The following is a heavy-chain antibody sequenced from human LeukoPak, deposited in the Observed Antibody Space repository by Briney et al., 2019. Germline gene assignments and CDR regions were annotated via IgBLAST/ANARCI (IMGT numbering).Heavy chain of an antibody. CDR1: GGTFSSYA. D-gene: IGHD1-1*01. J-gene: IGHJ4*02. Sequence: ASVKVSCKASGGTFSSYAISWVRQAPGQGLEWMGRIIPILGIANYAQKFQGRVTITADKSTSTAYMELSSLRSEDTAVYYCARQLRYNWNDGRLDYWGQGTLVTVSS. CDR3: ARQLRYNWNDGRLDY. V-gene: IGHV1-69*04. CDR2: IIPILGIA.